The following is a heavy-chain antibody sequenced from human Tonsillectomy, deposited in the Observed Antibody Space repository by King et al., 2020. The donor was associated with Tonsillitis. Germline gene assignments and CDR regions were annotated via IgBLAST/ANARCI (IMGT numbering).Heavy chain of an antibody. D-gene: IGHD3-22*01. Sequence: HVQLVESGGGLVKPGGSLRLSCAASGFTFSDYYMTWIRQAPGKGLEWVSYISSSSSYTNYADSVKGRFTISRDNAKNSLYLQMNSLRAEDTAVYYCARAYYYDSSGLPQAFDIWGQGTMVTVSS. CDR2: ISSSSSYT. J-gene: IGHJ3*02. CDR1: GFTFSDYY. V-gene: IGHV3-11*05. CDR3: ARAYYYDSSGLPQAFDI.